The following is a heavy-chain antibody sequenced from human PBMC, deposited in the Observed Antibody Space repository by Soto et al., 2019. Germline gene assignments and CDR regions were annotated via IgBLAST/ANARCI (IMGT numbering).Heavy chain of an antibody. V-gene: IGHV3-73*01. CDR1: GFSISGSA. D-gene: IGHD3-22*01. Sequence: GGSLRLSXAASGFSISGSAVHWVRQASGKGLEWVGRIRSRDNGYATTYGASLKGRFTISRDDSKNTAYLQSNSLKTEDTAVYYCAKEVGSYYSFYYAMDVWGQGATVTVSS. J-gene: IGHJ6*02. CDR3: AKEVGSYYSFYYAMDV. CDR2: IRSRDNGYAT.